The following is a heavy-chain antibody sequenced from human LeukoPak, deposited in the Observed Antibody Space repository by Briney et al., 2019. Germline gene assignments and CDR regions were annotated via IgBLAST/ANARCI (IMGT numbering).Heavy chain of an antibody. CDR1: GFTFSTYD. J-gene: IGHJ4*02. D-gene: IGHD6-13*01. CDR3: ARVAAGGKGFDY. Sequence: GGSLRLSCAASGFTFSTYDMHWVRHAPGKGLEWVSAIDTAGDTYYPGSVKGRFSISRENAKNSLYLQMNSLRAGDTAVYYCARVAAGGKGFDYWGQGTLVTVSS. V-gene: IGHV3-13*01. CDR2: IDTAGDT.